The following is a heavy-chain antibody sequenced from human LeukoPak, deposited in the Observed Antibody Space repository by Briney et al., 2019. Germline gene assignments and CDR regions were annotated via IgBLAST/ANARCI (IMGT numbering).Heavy chain of an antibody. D-gene: IGHD3-9*01. J-gene: IGHJ5*02. V-gene: IGHV3-33*01. Sequence: GGSLRLSCAASGFTFSSYGMHWVRQAPGKGLEWVAVIWYDGSNKYYADSVKGRFTISRDNSKNTLYLQMNSLRAEDTAVYYCARASADLRYFDWLLKWFDPWGQGTLVTVSS. CDR2: IWYDGSNK. CDR3: ARASADLRYFDWLLKWFDP. CDR1: GFTFSSYG.